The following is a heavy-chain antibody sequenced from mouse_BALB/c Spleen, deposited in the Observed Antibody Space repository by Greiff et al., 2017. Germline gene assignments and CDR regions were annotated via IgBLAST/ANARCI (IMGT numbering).Heavy chain of an antibody. Sequence: EVKLVESGGGLVKPGGSLKLSCAASGFTFSSYAMSWVRQSPEKRLEWVAEISSGGSYTYYPDTVTGRFTISRDNAKNTLYLEMSSLRSEDTAMYYCAREGGYQFAYWGQGTLVTVSA. CDR3: AREGGYQFAY. V-gene: IGHV5-9-4*01. CDR1: GFTFSSYA. D-gene: IGHD2-2*01. CDR2: ISSGGSYT. J-gene: IGHJ3*01.